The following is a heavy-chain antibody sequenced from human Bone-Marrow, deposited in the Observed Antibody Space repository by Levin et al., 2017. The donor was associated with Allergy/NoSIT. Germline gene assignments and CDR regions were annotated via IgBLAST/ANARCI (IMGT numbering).Heavy chain of an antibody. J-gene: IGHJ3*02. Sequence: SCAASGFTFSAYSMNWVRQAPGKGLEWLSSISSYSNFIYYADSLRGRFTISRDNAKNSLFLQMDSLTVDDTAVYYCARGCGANCFGSPDAFDIWGQGTMVTVSS. CDR1: GFTFSAYS. CDR2: ISSYSNFI. V-gene: IGHV3-21*01. D-gene: IGHD4/OR15-4a*01. CDR3: ARGCGANCFGSPDAFDI.